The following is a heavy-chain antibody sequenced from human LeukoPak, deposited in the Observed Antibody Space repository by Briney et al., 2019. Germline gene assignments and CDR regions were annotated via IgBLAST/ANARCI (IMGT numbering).Heavy chain of an antibody. D-gene: IGHD6-13*01. CDR1: GFTFSSYE. CDR2: ISSSGSTI. CDR3: ARDRSRAAAGTWFDY. Sequence: PGGSLRLSCAASGFTFSSYEMNWVRQAPGKGLEWVSYISSSGSTIYYADSVKGRFTISRDNAKNSLYLRMNSLRAEDTAVYYCARDRSRAAAGTWFDYWGQGTLVTVSS. V-gene: IGHV3-48*03. J-gene: IGHJ4*02.